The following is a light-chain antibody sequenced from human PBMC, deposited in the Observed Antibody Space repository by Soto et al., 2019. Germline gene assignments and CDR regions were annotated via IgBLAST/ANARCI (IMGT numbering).Light chain of an antibody. CDR2: DAS. Sequence: DIVMTQSPATLSVSPGETVTLSCRASQTISISLAWYQQKPGQSPRLLIYDASTRATGIPARFSGTGSGTDFTLNISSLQSDDFAVYFCQQYNNWPPLTFGGGTKVEIK. V-gene: IGKV3-15*01. CDR1: QTISIS. CDR3: QQYNNWPPLT. J-gene: IGKJ4*01.